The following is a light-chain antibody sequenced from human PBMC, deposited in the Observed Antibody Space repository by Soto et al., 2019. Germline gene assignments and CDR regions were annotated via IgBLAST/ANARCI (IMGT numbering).Light chain of an antibody. V-gene: IGKV3-15*01. CDR1: QSVYSN. CDR3: LKYHPSWA. J-gene: IGKJ1*01. Sequence: VMTHSPATLSVSPGERATLSCRASQSVYSNLAWYHQRPGQAPRLLIDAASTRATVIPARFSGSGSGTDFTLSISRLQSEDFSVYHRLKYHPSWAFGQGTKVDI. CDR2: AAS.